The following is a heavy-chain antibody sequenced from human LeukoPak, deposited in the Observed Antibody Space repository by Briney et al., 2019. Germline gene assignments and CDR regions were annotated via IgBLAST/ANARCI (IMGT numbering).Heavy chain of an antibody. V-gene: IGHV3-30*02. Sequence: GGSLRLSCAASGFTFRSYGMHWVRQAPGKGLEWVAYIQNDGSNEQYADSVKGRFSISRDNSKNTLYLQMNSLRAEDTAVYYCAKGVSGSGYYSDAFDIWGQGTMVTVSS. CDR3: AKGVSGSGYYSDAFDI. D-gene: IGHD3-22*01. CDR1: GFTFRSYG. CDR2: IQNDGSNE. J-gene: IGHJ3*02.